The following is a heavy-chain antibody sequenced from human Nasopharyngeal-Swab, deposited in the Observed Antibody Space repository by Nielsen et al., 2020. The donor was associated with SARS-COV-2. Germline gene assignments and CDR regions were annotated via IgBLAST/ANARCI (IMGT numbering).Heavy chain of an antibody. J-gene: IGHJ3*02. D-gene: IGHD3-9*01. CDR3: ARVVILTGYYAFDI. CDR1: GGSISSYY. CDR2: IYYSGST. V-gene: IGHV4-59*01. Sequence: SETLSLTCTVSGGSISSYYWSWIRQPPGKGLEWIGYIYYSGSTNYNPSPKSRVTISVDTSKNQFSLKLSSVTAADTAEYYCARVVILTGYYAFDIWGQGTMVTVSS.